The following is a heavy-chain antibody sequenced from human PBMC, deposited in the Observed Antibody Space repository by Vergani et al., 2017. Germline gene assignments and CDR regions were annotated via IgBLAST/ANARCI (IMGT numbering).Heavy chain of an antibody. CDR3: ARDRGTVSPHADAFDI. CDR2: IIPIFGTA. J-gene: IGHJ3*02. Sequence: QVQLVQSGAEVKKPGASVKVSCKASGYTFTSYGISWVRQAPGQGLEWMGRIIPIFGTANYAQKFQGRVTITADKSTSTAYMELSSLRSEDTAVYYCARDRGTVSPHADAFDIWGQGTMVTVSS. D-gene: IGHD1-7*01. CDR1: GYTFTSYG. V-gene: IGHV1-69*06.